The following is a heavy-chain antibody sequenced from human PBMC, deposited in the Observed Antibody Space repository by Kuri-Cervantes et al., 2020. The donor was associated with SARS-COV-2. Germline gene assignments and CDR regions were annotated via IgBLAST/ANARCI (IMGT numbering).Heavy chain of an antibody. J-gene: IGHJ4*02. Sequence: GGSLRLSCKASGVSFDYRFLHWVRQAPGQALEWMGWITPNSGGTNYAQKFQGWVTMTRDTSLTTAYMELTRLTSDDSAVYFCARGEAARGLMVVFKWRGAGPLHFWGQGTLVTVSS. CDR1: GVSFDYRF. CDR2: ITPNSGGT. D-gene: IGHD3-10*01. V-gene: IGHV1-2*04. CDR3: ARGEAARGLMVVFKWRGAGPLHF.